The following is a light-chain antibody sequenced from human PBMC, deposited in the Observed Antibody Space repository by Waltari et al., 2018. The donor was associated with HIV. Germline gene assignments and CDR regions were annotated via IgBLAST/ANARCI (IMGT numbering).Light chain of an antibody. Sequence: QSALTQPASVSGSLGQSITISCTGSSSDIGTYNYVSWYQQHPGKAPKLMIYEVNNRPSGVSNRFSGSKSGNTASLTISGLQADDEAHYYCSSYRMTVTSYVFGTGTRVNVL. J-gene: IGLJ1*01. CDR1: SSDIGTYNY. CDR3: SSYRMTVTSYV. CDR2: EVN. V-gene: IGLV2-14*01.